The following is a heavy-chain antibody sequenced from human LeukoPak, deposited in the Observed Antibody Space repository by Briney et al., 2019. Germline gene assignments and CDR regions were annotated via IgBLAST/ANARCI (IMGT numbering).Heavy chain of an antibody. CDR1: GHTFTSYG. V-gene: IGHV1-18*01. Sequence: ASVKVSCKPSGHTFTSYGISWVRQAPGQGLEWMGWISAYNGNTNYAQKLQGRVTMTTDTSTSTAYMELRSLRSDDTAVYYCVLQGYSSSWHPLDYWGQGTLVTVSS. CDR2: ISAYNGNT. CDR3: VLQGYSSSWHPLDY. D-gene: IGHD6-13*01. J-gene: IGHJ4*02.